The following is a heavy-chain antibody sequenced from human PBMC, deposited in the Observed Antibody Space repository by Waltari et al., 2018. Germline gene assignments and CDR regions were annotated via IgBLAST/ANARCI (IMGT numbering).Heavy chain of an antibody. J-gene: IGHJ5*02. CDR3: ARLPTGYPNWVDP. CDR2: MHTNGKT. D-gene: IGHD6-13*01. CDR1: GASVSSYS. Sequence: QLQLQESGPGLVKPSETLSLSCFVSGASVSSYSWAWIRQSPGKGLEWIGTMHTNGKTYYNPALNSRGSISVDMSKNQFSLKLSSLTAADTAVYYCARLPTGYPNWVDPWGQGTLVTVSS. V-gene: IGHV4-39*01.